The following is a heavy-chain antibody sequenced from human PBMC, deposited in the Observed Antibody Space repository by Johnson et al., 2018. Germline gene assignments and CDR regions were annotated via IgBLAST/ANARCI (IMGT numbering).Heavy chain of an antibody. CDR3: ARAIVGKGYFQH. CDR1: GFTFSSYA. D-gene: IGHD1-26*01. J-gene: IGHJ1*01. Sequence: VQLVQSGGGLVQPGGSLRLSCAASGFTFSSYAMSWVRQAPGKGLVWVSYISSGRSTIYYADSVKGRFTISRDNAKNSLYLQMNSLIDEETAVYYCARAIVGKGYFQHWGQGTLVTVSS. V-gene: IGHV3-48*02. CDR2: ISSGRSTI.